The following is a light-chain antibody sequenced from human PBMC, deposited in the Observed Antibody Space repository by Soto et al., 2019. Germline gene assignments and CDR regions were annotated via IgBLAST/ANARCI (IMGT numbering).Light chain of an antibody. CDR1: RSDSTW. J-gene: IGKJ1*01. Sequence: DIQISQVPSTLAAAGGYRWTMTCRASRSDSTWLAWYQQIPGGAPKLLIYKASILESGVPSRFSASGSGTEFTLTIPSLPPEDLATSYCQQYHMFGTGTKVDIK. CDR3: QQYHM. CDR2: KAS. V-gene: IGKV1-5*03.